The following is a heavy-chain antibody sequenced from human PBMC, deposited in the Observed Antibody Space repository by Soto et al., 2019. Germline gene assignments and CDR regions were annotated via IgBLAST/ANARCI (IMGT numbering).Heavy chain of an antibody. CDR3: PRYRREAVAGYTLDN. Sequence: SETLSLTCTVSGGSMSSNYWTWILQPPGKGLEWIGYVYNSGSTNYNPSLKSRVTISEDTSKSQFSLKVNSMTAADTAVYYCPRYRREAVAGYTLDNWGQGILVTVSS. J-gene: IGHJ4*02. V-gene: IGHV4-59*01. CDR1: GGSMSSNY. D-gene: IGHD6-13*01. CDR2: VYNSGST.